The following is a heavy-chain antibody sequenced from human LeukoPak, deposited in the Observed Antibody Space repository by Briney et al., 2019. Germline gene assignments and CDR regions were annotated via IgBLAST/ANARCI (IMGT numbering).Heavy chain of an antibody. J-gene: IGHJ3*02. V-gene: IGHV4-59*01. D-gene: IGHD3-22*01. CDR3: ARESTDYDSSPRDAFDI. CDR2: IYYSGST. CDR1: GGSISSYY. Sequence: PSETPSLTCTVSGGSISSYYWSWIRQPPGKGLEWIGYIYYSGSTNYNPSLKSRVTISVDTSKNQFSLKLSSVTAADTAVYYCARESTDYDSSPRDAFDIWGQGTMVTVSS.